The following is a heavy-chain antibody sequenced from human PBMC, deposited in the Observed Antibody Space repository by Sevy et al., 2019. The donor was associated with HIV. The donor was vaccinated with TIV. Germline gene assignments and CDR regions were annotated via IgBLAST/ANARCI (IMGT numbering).Heavy chain of an antibody. CDR2: IKQDGSEK. V-gene: IGHV3-7*01. J-gene: IGHJ6*02. Sequence: GGSLRLSCAASRFTFSSYWMSWVRQAPGKGLEWVANIKQDGSEKYYVDSVKGRFTISRDNAKNSLYLQMNSLRAEDTAVYYCAREGKYSSGWYWGYYGMDVWGQGTTVTVSS. CDR1: RFTFSSYW. D-gene: IGHD6-19*01. CDR3: AREGKYSSGWYWGYYGMDV.